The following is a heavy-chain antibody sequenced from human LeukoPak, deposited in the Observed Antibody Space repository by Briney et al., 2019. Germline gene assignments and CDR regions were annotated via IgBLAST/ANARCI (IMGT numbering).Heavy chain of an antibody. CDR3: ARAGLTDYYYGMDV. Sequence: ASVRVSCKASGYTFTGYYMHWVRQAPGQGLEWMGWINPNSGGTNYAQKFQGWVTMTRDTSISTAYMELSRLRSDDTAVYYCARAGLTDYYYGMDVWGQGTTVTVSS. V-gene: IGHV1-2*04. CDR2: INPNSGGT. CDR1: GYTFTGYY. J-gene: IGHJ6*02. D-gene: IGHD7-27*01.